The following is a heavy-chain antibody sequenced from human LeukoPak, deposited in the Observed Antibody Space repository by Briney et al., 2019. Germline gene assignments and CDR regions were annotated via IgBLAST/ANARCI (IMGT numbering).Heavy chain of an antibody. CDR3: TRRRYTYGWGWFDP. D-gene: IGHD5-18*01. J-gene: IGHJ5*02. V-gene: IGHV4-34*01. CDR2: INHSGST. Sequence: SETLSLTCGVYGGSFSDYYWSWIRQPPGKGLEWIGEINHSGSTNYNPSLKSRVTISVDTSKNQFSLKVNSVTAADTAVYYCTRRRYTYGWGWFDPWGQGTLVTVSS. CDR1: GGSFSDYY.